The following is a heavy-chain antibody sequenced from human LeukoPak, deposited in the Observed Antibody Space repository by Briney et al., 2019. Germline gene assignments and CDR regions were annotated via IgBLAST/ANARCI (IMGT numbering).Heavy chain of an antibody. V-gene: IGHV1-18*01. CDR3: ARDRCSSTSCYRGRGWFDT. CDR2: ISAYNGNT. Sequence: GASVTVSCKASGYTFTSYGIRWVGQAPGEGLEGMGWISAYNGNTNYAQKLQGRVTITTDRSTSTAYMELRSLRSDDTAVYYCARDRCSSTSCYRGRGWFDTGGQGTLVTVSS. J-gene: IGHJ5*02. CDR1: GYTFTSYG. D-gene: IGHD2-2*01.